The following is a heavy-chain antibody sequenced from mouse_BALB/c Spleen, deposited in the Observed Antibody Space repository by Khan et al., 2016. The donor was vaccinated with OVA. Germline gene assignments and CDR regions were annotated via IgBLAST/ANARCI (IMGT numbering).Heavy chain of an antibody. CDR2: IYPGDGTT. Sequence: VQLQEAGPELVKPGTLVKISCKASGYTFTAYDINWVKQRPGQGLVWIGWIYPGDGTTKYNDNFKGKATLTADKSSHTAYMHLSSLTSEESAVYFWAREGLRGVAMGYWGQGTSVSVSS. CDR3: AREGLRGVAMGY. D-gene: IGHD2-4*01. V-gene: IGHV1S56*01. CDR1: GYTFTAYD. J-gene: IGHJ4*01.